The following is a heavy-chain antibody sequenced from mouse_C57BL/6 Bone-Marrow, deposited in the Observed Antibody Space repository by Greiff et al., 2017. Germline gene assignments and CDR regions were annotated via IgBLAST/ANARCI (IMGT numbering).Heavy chain of an antibody. J-gene: IGHJ3*01. CDR2: IDPDNGDT. CDR1: GFNFKDDY. Sequence: EVKLQEPGAELVRPGASVKLSCTASGFNFKDDYMHWVKQRPEQGLEWIGWIDPDNGDTEYASKFQGKATITVDTSSNTAYLQLRSLASEDTAVYYCARIAYWGQGTLVTVSA. CDR3: ARIAY. V-gene: IGHV14-4*01.